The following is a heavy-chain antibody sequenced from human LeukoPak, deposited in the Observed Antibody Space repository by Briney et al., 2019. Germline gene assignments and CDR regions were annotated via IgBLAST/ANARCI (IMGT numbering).Heavy chain of an antibody. CDR3: ARDRYSSRVGDNCFDR. V-gene: IGHV3-33*01. D-gene: IGHD6-13*01. J-gene: IGHJ5*02. Sequence: GGSLRLSCAASGFTFSSYGLHWVRQAPGKGLEWVADISYDGSNIHYAASLQGRFTISRDNSKNTMYLQMNSLRAEDTAVYYCARDRYSSRVGDNCFDRWGQGTLVTVSS. CDR2: ISYDGSNI. CDR1: GFTFSSYG.